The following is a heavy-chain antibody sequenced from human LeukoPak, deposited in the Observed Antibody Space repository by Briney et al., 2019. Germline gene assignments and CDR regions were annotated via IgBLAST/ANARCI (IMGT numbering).Heavy chain of an antibody. CDR2: MNPNSGNT. Sequence: GASVKVSCKASGYTFTTYDINWVRQATGQGLEWMGWMNPNSGNTGYTQKFQGRVTMTRNTSMSTAYMELSSLRSEDTAVYYCARGRGRGHKENWCDPWGQGTLVTVSS. CDR3: ARGRGRGHKENWCDP. CDR1: GYTFTTYD. J-gene: IGHJ5*02. V-gene: IGHV1-8*01.